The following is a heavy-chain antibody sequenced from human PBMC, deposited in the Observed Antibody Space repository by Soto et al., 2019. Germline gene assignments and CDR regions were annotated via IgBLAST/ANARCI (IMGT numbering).Heavy chain of an antibody. CDR3: ARDRWEGDYYMDV. Sequence: GGSLRLSCAASGFTFSDYYMSWIRQAPGKGLEWVSYISSSGSTIYYADSVKGRFTISRDNAKNSLYLQMNSLRAEDTAVYYCARDRWEGDYYMDVWGKGTTVTVSS. V-gene: IGHV3-11*01. CDR2: ISSSGSTI. J-gene: IGHJ6*03. D-gene: IGHD1-26*01. CDR1: GFTFSDYY.